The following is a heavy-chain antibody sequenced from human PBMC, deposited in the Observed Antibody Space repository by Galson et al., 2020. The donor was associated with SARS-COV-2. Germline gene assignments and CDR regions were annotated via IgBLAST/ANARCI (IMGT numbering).Heavy chain of an antibody. D-gene: IGHD7-27*01. J-gene: IGHJ3*02. CDR3: ARFWGGFDI. CDR2: IYYSGNT. CDR1: GGSISPYY. V-gene: IGHV4-59*08. Sequence: ASETLSLTCTASGGSISPYYWSWIRQPPGKGLEWIGNIYYSGNTNYNPTLKSRLTISIDRTKNQFSLKLSSVTAADTAVYYCARFWGGFDIWGQGTMVSVSS.